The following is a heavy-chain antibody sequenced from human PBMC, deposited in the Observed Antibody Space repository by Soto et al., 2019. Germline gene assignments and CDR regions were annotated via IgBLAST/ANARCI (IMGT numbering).Heavy chain of an antibody. V-gene: IGHV3-73*01. CDR2: IRGKLHSHAT. CDR3: SRTDYGDYSQIGRFDP. Sequence: GSLRLSCAASGFIFSDSAIHWVRQASDKGLEWVGRIRGKLHSHATSYAASLRGRFTISRDDSHNTAYLQMDNLRTEDSAVYYCSRTDYGDYSQIGRFDPWGQGTLVTVSS. J-gene: IGHJ5*02. CDR1: GFIFSDSA. D-gene: IGHD4-17*01.